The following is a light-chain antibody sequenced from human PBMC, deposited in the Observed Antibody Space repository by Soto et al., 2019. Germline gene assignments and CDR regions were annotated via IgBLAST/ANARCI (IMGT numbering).Light chain of an antibody. CDR2: GAS. CDR1: QSVSNNY. V-gene: IGKV3-20*01. CDR3: QHYVTSQLT. J-gene: IGKJ4*01. Sequence: EIVLTQSPGTLSLSPGERATLSCRASQSVSNNYLAWYQQKPGQAPRLLIYGASSRATGIPDRFSGSGSGTDFTLTISRLEPEDFSVYYCQHYVTSQLTFGGGTKVDIK.